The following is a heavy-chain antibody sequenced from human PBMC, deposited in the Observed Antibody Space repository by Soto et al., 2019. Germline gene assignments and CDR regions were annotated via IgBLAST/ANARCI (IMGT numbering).Heavy chain of an antibody. V-gene: IGHV1-46*01. CDR1: GDTVTSYY. D-gene: IGHD2-2*01. Sequence: ASVKVSCKASGDTVTSYYMHWVRQAPGQGLEWMGIINPNSGSTTYAQKFQGRVTMTRDTSTSTVYMELTNLSSGDTAVYYCARAGIAYCSSTTCYLYYYAMDVWGQ. CDR2: INPNSGST. J-gene: IGHJ6*02. CDR3: ARAGIAYCSSTTCYLYYYAMDV.